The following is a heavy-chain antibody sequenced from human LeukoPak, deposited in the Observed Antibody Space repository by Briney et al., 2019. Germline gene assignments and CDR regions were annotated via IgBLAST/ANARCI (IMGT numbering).Heavy chain of an antibody. V-gene: IGHV3-15*01. J-gene: IGHJ4*02. CDR2: IKSKIEAWTT. CDR3: TTVGCGSTNCYADF. Sequence: GGSLRLSCAASGFSSNNVWMNWVRQAPGEGLEWVGRIKSKIEAWTTDHAAPVKGRFTISRDDSKSTLYLQMNSLKTEDTAVYYCTTVGCGSTNCYADFWGQGTLVAVSS. CDR1: GFSSNNVW. D-gene: IGHD2-2*01.